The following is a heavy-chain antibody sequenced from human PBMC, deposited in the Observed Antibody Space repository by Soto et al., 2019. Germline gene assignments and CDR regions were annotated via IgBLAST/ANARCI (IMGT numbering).Heavy chain of an antibody. CDR3: AKNQGVELVPLATVDWFDP. CDR2: ISGSGFKK. V-gene: IGHV3-23*01. J-gene: IGHJ5*02. D-gene: IGHD1-26*01. Sequence: GGSLRLSCAASGFIFENFGMSWVRQAPGKGLEWISSISGSGFKKYYADSVTGRFTISRDNSKSTVYLELNNLSAEDTAVYHCAKNQGVELVPLATVDWFDPWGQGSVVTVSS. CDR1: GFIFENFG.